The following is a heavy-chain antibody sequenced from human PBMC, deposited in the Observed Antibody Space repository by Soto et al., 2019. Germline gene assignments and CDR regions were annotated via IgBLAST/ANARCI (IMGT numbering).Heavy chain of an antibody. CDR3: PKDIPNHSSGWGYYYYYGMDV. CDR2: ISYDGSNK. J-gene: IGHJ6*02. Sequence: GGSLRLSCAASGFTFSSYGMHWVRQAPGKGLEWVAVISYDGSNKYYADSVKGRFTISRDNSKITLYLQMNSLRDEDTAVYYCPKDIPNHSSGWGYYYYYGMDVWGQGTTVTASS. CDR1: GFTFSSYG. D-gene: IGHD6-19*01. V-gene: IGHV3-30*18.